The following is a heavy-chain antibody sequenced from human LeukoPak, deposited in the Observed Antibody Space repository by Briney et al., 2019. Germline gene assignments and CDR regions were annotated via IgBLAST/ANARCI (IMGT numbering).Heavy chain of an antibody. D-gene: IGHD1-20*01. Sequence: GESLKISCKGSGYTFTSYWIVWVRQMPGKGPEWMGMIFPGDSDTKYSPSFEGQLTISADKSISSAYLQWSSLKALDTAIYYRASLRDNWDDYWGQGTLVTVSS. CDR2: IFPGDSDT. CDR1: GYTFTSYW. J-gene: IGHJ4*02. CDR3: ASLRDNWDDY. V-gene: IGHV5-51*01.